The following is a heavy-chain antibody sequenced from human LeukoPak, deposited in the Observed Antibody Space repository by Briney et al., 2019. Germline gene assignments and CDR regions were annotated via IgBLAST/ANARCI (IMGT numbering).Heavy chain of an antibody. J-gene: IGHJ4*02. Sequence: PGGSLRLSCAASGFTFSSHGMNWVRQAPGKGLEWVSGISPSGGITYYTDSVKGRFTISRDNSKNSLYLQLTSLRAEDTALYYCARDRGRNSFDYWGQGTLVSVSS. CDR3: ARDRGRNSFDY. CDR2: ISPSGGIT. D-gene: IGHD1-14*01. V-gene: IGHV3-23*01. CDR1: GFTFSSHG.